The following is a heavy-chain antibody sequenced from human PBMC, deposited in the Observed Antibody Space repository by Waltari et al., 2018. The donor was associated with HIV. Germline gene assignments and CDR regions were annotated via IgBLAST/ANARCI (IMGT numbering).Heavy chain of an antibody. V-gene: IGHV3-7*01. CDR1: GFPFSRHW. Sequence: VESGGGFVQPGGSLRLSCAASGFPFSRHWMSWVRPAPGKGVEWVANIKGDGSERNYVDSVKGRFTISRDNAKNSVYLQMKSLRVEDTAVYFCVREEDFGTIFLNYYYGMDVWGRGTSVTVSS. D-gene: IGHD3-3*02. CDR2: IKGDGSER. J-gene: IGHJ6*02. CDR3: VREEDFGTIFLNYYYGMDV.